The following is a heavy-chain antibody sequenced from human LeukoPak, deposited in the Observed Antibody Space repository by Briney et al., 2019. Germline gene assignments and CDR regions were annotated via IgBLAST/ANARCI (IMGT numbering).Heavy chain of an antibody. V-gene: IGHV4-39*01. CDR3: ARHSPPGLNWFDP. CDR2: IYYSGCT. D-gene: IGHD6-25*01. Sequence: PSETLSLTCTVSGGSISSTNYYWGWVRQPPGKGLEWIGSIYYSGCTYYNPSLKSRVTMSVDTSKNQFSLKLSSVAATDTAVYYCARHSPPGLNWFDPWGQGTLVTVSS. J-gene: IGHJ5*02. CDR1: GGSISSTNYY.